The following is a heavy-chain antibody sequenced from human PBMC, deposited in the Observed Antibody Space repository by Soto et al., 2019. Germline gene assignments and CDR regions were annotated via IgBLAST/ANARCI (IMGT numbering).Heavy chain of an antibody. D-gene: IGHD3-3*01. CDR3: AKVDGDYDFWSGYFDHYGMDV. J-gene: IGHJ6*02. CDR2: ISGSGGST. CDR1: GFTFSSYA. V-gene: IGHV3-23*01. Sequence: GGSLRLSCAASGFTFSSYAMSWVRQAPGKGLEWVSAISGSGGSTYYADSVKGRFTISRDNSKNTLYLQMNSLRAEDTAVYYCAKVDGDYDFWSGYFDHYGMDVWGQGTTVTVSS.